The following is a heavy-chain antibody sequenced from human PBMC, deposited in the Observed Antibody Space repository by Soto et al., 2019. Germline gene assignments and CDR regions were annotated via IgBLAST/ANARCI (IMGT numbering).Heavy chain of an antibody. J-gene: IGHJ3*01. CDR3: ARQGPDFWSGYYTVDAIDF. Sequence: GVSLRLSCAAAKCIFSSFGRHWVRQAPGKGLEWVAVIWFDGTNDYYEDSVSGRFTISRDNSKNTLYLQMNNLRAEDTAVYYCARQGPDFWSGYYTVDAIDFWGHGTMVTVSS. CDR2: IWFDGTND. CDR1: KCIFSSFG. D-gene: IGHD3-3*01. V-gene: IGHV3-33*01.